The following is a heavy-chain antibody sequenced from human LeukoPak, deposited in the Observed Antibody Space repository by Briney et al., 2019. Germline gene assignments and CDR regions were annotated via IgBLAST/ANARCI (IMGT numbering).Heavy chain of an antibody. Sequence: PGGSLRLSCAASGFTFSSYSMNWVRQAPGKGLEWVSSISSSSSYIYYADSVKGRFTISRDNAKNSLYLQMNSLRAEDTAVYYCATTAGAGSFFDYWGQGTLVTISS. CDR2: ISSSSSYI. V-gene: IGHV3-21*01. J-gene: IGHJ4*02. D-gene: IGHD6-19*01. CDR1: GFTFSSYS. CDR3: ATTAGAGSFFDY.